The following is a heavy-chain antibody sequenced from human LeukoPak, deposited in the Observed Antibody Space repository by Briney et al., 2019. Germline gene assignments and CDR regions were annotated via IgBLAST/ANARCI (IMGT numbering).Heavy chain of an antibody. D-gene: IGHD3-3*01. CDR3: ARVVYDFWSGYYTSDYYYYYGMDV. J-gene: IGHJ6*02. CDR2: ISSSSVYI. CDR1: GFTFSSYS. V-gene: IGHV3-21*01. Sequence: GGSLRLSCAASGFTFSSYSINWVRQAPGKGLEWVSSISSSSVYIYYADSVKGRFTISRDNAKNSLYLQMNSLRAEDTAVYYCARVVYDFWSGYYTSDYYYYYGMDVWGQGTTVTVSS.